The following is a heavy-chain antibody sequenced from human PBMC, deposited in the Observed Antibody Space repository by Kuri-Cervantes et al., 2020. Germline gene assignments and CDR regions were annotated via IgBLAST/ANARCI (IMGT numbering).Heavy chain of an antibody. CDR2: ISWNSGSI. CDR3: AKGDYGDLRDAFDI. J-gene: IGHJ3*02. CDR1: GFTFDDYA. Sequence: GGSLRLSCAASGFTFDDYAMHWVRQAPGKGLEWVSGISWNSGSIGYADSVKGRLTISRDYAKNSLYLQMNSLRAEDTALYYCAKGDYGDLRDAFDIWGQGTMVTVSS. D-gene: IGHD4-17*01. V-gene: IGHV3-9*01.